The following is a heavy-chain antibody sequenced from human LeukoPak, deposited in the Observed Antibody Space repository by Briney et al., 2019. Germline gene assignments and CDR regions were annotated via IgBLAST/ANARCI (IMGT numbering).Heavy chain of an antibody. J-gene: IGHJ2*01. D-gene: IGHD6-13*01. Sequence: GASVKVSCKASGYTFTSYGISWVRQAPGQGLEWMGWNSAYNGNTNYAQKLQGRVTMSRDTSISIAYLELSRLIFDDTAVFYCARSTITATAAGHFDLWGRGTLVTVSS. V-gene: IGHV1-18*01. CDR3: ARSTITATAAGHFDL. CDR2: NSAYNGNT. CDR1: GYTFTSYG.